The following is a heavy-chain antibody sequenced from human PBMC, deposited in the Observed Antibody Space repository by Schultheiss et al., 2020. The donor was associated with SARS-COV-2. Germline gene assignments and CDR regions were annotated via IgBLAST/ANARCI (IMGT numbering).Heavy chain of an antibody. CDR3: ARGPYCSSTSCYIARYYYYYMDV. Sequence: SQTLSLTCTVSGGSISSYYWSWIRQTPGKGLEWIGYIYYSGSTNYNPSLKSRVTISVDTSKNQFSLKLSSVTAADTAVYYCARGPYCSSTSCYIARYYYYYMDVWGKGTTVTVSS. CDR2: IYYSGST. J-gene: IGHJ6*03. CDR1: GGSISSYY. V-gene: IGHV4-59*12. D-gene: IGHD2-2*02.